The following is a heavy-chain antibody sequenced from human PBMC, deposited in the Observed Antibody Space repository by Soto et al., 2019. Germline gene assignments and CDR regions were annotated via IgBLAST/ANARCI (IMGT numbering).Heavy chain of an antibody. CDR3: TRAYSSSFAD. Sequence: GGSLRLSCVASGFTFSRSNMKWVRQAPGKGLEWVSSISDGSTYIYYADSVKGRFTVSRDNAKNSLYLQMDSLRVEDTAVYYCTRAYSSSFADWGQGTLVTVSS. J-gene: IGHJ4*02. D-gene: IGHD2-2*01. V-gene: IGHV3-21*01. CDR2: ISDGSTYI. CDR1: GFTFSRSN.